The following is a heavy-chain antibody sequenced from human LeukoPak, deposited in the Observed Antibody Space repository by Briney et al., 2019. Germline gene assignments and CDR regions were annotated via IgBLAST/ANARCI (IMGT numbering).Heavy chain of an antibody. D-gene: IGHD1-26*01. CDR2: IYHSGST. CDR1: GYSISSGYY. CDR3: ARDGGSYPYYFDY. V-gene: IGHV4-38-2*02. Sequence: SETLSLTCAVSGYSISSGYYWGWIRQPPGKGLEWIGSIYHSGSTYYNPSLKSRVTISVDTSRNQFSLKLSSVTAADTAVYYCARDGGSYPYYFDYWGQGTLVTVSS. J-gene: IGHJ4*02.